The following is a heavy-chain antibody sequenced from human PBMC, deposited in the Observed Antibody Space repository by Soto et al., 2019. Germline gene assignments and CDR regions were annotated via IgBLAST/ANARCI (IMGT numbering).Heavy chain of an antibody. Sequence: QVQLQESGPGLVKPSETLSLTCTVSGGSISSYYWSWIRQPPGKGLDWIGYIYYSGSTNYNTSLKSRVTISVDTSKNQFSLKLSSVTAADTAVYYCARGSGYSYGYPNWYFDLWGRGTLVTVSS. D-gene: IGHD5-18*01. V-gene: IGHV4-59*01. J-gene: IGHJ2*01. CDR1: GGSISSYY. CDR2: IYYSGST. CDR3: ARGSGYSYGYPNWYFDL.